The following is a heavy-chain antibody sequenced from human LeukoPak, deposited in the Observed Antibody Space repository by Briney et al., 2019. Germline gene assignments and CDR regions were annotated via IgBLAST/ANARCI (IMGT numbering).Heavy chain of an antibody. CDR2: ISGSGGST. Sequence: GGSLRLSCAASGFTFSSYAMSWVRQAPGKGLEWVSAISGSGGSTYYADSVKGRFTISRDNSKNTLYLQMNSLRAEDTAVYYCAKSPDYYYYYYMDVWGKGTTVTVSS. CDR1: GFTFSSYA. V-gene: IGHV3-23*01. CDR3: AKSPDYYYYYYMDV. J-gene: IGHJ6*03.